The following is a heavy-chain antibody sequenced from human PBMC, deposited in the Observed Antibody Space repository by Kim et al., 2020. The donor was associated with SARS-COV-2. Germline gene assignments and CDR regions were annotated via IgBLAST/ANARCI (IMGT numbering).Heavy chain of an antibody. CDR1: GFTFSSYG. J-gene: IGHJ3*02. CDR2: ISYDGSNK. CDR3: AKGKWELLTTSPFDI. V-gene: IGHV3-30*18. Sequence: GGSLRLSCAASGFTFSSYGMHWVRQAPGKGLEWVAVISYDGSNKYYADSVKGRFTISRDNSKNTLYLQMNSLRAEDTAVYYCAKGKWELLTTSPFDIWG. D-gene: IGHD1-26*01.